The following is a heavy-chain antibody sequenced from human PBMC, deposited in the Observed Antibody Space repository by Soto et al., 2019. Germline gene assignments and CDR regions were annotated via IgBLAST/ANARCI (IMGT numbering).Heavy chain of an antibody. CDR2: IYYRGSP. J-gene: IGHJ6*02. CDR3: AREGAASYSYYYGTDV. D-gene: IGHD3-16*01. Sequence: QVQLQESGPGLVKPSQTLSLTCTVSGGSISSGDSYWSWIRQSPGKGLEWIGYIYYRGSPYYNPSLKSRVTISVDTSKNQFSLKLNSVTAADTAVYYWAREGAASYSYYYGTDVWGRGTTVTVSS. V-gene: IGHV4-30-4*01. CDR1: GGSISSGDSY.